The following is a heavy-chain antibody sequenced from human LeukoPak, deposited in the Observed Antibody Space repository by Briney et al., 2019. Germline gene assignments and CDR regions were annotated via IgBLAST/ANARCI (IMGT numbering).Heavy chain of an antibody. CDR2: IKQDGSEK. Sequence: GGSLRLSCAASGFTFSSYWMSWVRQAPGKGLEWVANIKQDGSEKYYVDSVKGRFTISRDNAKKSLYLQMNSLRAEDTAIYYCARRRGSYSLDVWGKGTTVTVSS. J-gene: IGHJ6*04. CDR1: GFTFSSYW. D-gene: IGHD1-26*01. CDR3: ARRRGSYSLDV. V-gene: IGHV3-7*01.